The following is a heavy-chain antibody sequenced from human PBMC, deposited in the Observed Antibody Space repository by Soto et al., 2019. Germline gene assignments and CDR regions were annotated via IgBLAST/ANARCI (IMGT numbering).Heavy chain of an antibody. V-gene: IGHV1-46*01. CDR3: ARDGESSSGWSVYFDY. Sequence: GASVKVSCKASGYTFTSYYMHWVRQAPGQGLEWMGIINPSGGSTSYAQKFQGRVTMTRDTSTSTVYMELSSLRSEDTAVYYCARDGESSSGWSVYFDYWGQGTLVTVSS. CDR2: INPSGGST. J-gene: IGHJ4*02. D-gene: IGHD6-19*01. CDR1: GYTFTSYY.